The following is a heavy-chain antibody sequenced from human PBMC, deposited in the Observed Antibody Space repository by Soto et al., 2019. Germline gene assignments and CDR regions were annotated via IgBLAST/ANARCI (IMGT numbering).Heavy chain of an antibody. J-gene: IGHJ6*02. D-gene: IGHD1-26*01. CDR3: AREVGATVYYYYGMDV. V-gene: IGHV6-1*01. CDR2: TYYRSKWYN. Sequence: SQTLSLTCAISGDSVSSNSAAWNWIRQSPSRGLEWLGRTYYRSKWYNDYAVSVKSRITINPDTSKNQFALQLNSVTPEDTAVYYCAREVGATVYYYYGMDVWGQGTMVTVSS. CDR1: GDSVSSNSAA.